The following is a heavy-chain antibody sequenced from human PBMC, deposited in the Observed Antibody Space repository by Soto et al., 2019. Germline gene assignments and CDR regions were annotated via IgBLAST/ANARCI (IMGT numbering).Heavy chain of an antibody. CDR3: ARVGSQMIVAATDYFDY. J-gene: IGHJ4*02. CDR1: GYTFSSYY. D-gene: IGHD6-19*01. Sequence: QVQLVQSGAEVKKPGASVKVSCKASGYTFSSYYMHWVRQAPGQGLEWMGVINPSGDSTNYAQKFQGRVTMTRDTSTSTVHLEVTSLRSEDTAVYYCARVGSQMIVAATDYFDYWGQGTLVTVSS. V-gene: IGHV1-46*01. CDR2: INPSGDST.